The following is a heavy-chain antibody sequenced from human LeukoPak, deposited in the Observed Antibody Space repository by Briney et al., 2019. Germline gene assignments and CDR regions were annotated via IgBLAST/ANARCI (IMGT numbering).Heavy chain of an antibody. V-gene: IGHV3-7*01. Sequence: GGSLRLSRAASGFTFSSYSMNWVRQAPGKGLEWVANIKQDGSEKYYVDSVKGRFTISRDNAKNSLYLQMNSLRAEDTAVYYCARVRGSPYYYYYGMDVWGQGTTVTVSS. CDR3: ARVRGSPYYYYYGMDV. J-gene: IGHJ6*02. CDR1: GFTFSSYS. CDR2: IKQDGSEK.